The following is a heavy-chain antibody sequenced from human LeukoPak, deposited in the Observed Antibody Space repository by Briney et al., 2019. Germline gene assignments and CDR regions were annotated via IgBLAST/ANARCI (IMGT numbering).Heavy chain of an antibody. V-gene: IGHV4-59*01. D-gene: IGHD3-3*01. J-gene: IGHJ4*02. CDR3: ARGNYDFWSGYHTFDY. CDR2: IYYSGST. CDR1: GGSISSYY. Sequence: SETLSLTCTVSGGSISSYYWSWIRQPPGKGLEWIGYIYYSGSTNYNPSLKSRVTISVDTSKNQFSLKLSSVTAADTAVYYCARGNYDFWSGYHTFDYWGQGTLVTVSS.